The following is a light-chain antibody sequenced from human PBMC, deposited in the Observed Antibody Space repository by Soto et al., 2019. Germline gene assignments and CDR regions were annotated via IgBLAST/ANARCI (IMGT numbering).Light chain of an antibody. CDR1: ESIRSY. V-gene: IGKV1-39*01. CDR3: QQSFSTPRFT. CDR2: GAS. J-gene: IGKJ3*01. Sequence: DIQMTQSPSSLSASVGDRVTITCRASESIRSYLNWYQQKPGKAPTLLIYGASSLQSGVPSRFSGGGSGTDFTLTISSLQPEDFATYYCQQSFSTPRFTFGPGTRVDI.